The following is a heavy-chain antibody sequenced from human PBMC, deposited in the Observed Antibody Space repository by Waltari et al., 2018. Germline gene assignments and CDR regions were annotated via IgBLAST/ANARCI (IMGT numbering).Heavy chain of an antibody. CDR2: VDPEDGET. CDR1: GYTFTDYY. Sequence: EVQLVQSGAEVKKPGATVKISCKASGYTFTDYYMPWVQQAPGKGLEWMGRVDPEDGETIYAEKFQGRVTITADTSTDTAYMELSSLRSEDTAVYYCATDAGIYYDSIRGYWGQGTLVTVSS. D-gene: IGHD3-22*01. V-gene: IGHV1-69-2*01. CDR3: ATDAGIYYDSIRGY. J-gene: IGHJ4*02.